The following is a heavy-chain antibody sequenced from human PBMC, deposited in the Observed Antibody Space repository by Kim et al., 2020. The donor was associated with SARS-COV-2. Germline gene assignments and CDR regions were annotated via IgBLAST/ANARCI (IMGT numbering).Heavy chain of an antibody. D-gene: IGHD6-13*01. CDR3: TTVSAAGSN. Sequence: GTTDYAAPVKGRFTISRDDSKNTLYLQMNSLKTEDTAVYYCTTVSAAGSNWGQGTLVTVSS. CDR2: GTT. J-gene: IGHJ4*02. V-gene: IGHV3-15*01.